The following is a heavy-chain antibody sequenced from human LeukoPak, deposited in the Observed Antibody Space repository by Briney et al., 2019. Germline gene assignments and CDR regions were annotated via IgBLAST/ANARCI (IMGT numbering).Heavy chain of an antibody. Sequence: PGGSLRLSCAASGFTFSSFAMSWVRQAPGKGLEWVSGISGSGGSTYYADSVKGQFTISRDNSKNTLYLQMNSLRVEDTALYYCAKTWGSSSPPAYYYYMDVWGKGTTVTVSS. CDR2: ISGSGGST. CDR3: AKTWGSSSPPAYYYYMDV. D-gene: IGHD6-13*01. J-gene: IGHJ6*03. CDR1: GFTFSSFA. V-gene: IGHV3-23*01.